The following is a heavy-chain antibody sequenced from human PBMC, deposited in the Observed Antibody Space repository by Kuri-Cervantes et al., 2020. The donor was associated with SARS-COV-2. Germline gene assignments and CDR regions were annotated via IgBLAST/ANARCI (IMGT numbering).Heavy chain of an antibody. CDR3: ARVIGTSSWFADAFDI. D-gene: IGHD6-13*01. CDR2: VSFDGRNN. V-gene: IGHV3-30*04. CDR1: GFTFSGYA. J-gene: IGHJ3*02. Sequence: GESLKISCAASGFTFSGYAMNWVRQASGKGLEWVAVVSFDGRNNYYADSVKGRFTISRDNSKNTLYLQLNSLRAEDTSIYYCARVIGTSSWFADAFDIWGQGTMVTVSS.